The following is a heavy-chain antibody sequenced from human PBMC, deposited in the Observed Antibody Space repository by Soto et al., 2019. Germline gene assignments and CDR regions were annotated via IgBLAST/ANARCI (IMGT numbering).Heavy chain of an antibody. CDR2: ISASGYST. CDR3: AKMGRDAYKPIDS. J-gene: IGHJ4*02. CDR1: GFTFSDYS. Sequence: GGSLRLSCAACGFTFSDYSMGWVRQAPGEGLEWVSSISASGYSTYYADSVKGRFTISRDTSKSTLYLQTNSLRAEDTAMYYCAKMGRDAYKPIDSSGQGYLVTVSS. D-gene: IGHD3-16*01. V-gene: IGHV3-23*01.